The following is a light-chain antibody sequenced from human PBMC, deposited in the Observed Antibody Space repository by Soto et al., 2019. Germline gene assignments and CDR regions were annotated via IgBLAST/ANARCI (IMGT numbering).Light chain of an antibody. Sequence: EIVMTQSPVTLSVSPGERATLSCRASQNISRSLAWYQQKHGQGPSLLIYGTSTRAGGVPARFSGGESGTEFTITITSLQSEDGAVYDGHQYNGWPRTFGQGTKVDIK. CDR3: HQYNGWPRT. J-gene: IGKJ1*01. V-gene: IGKV3D-15*01. CDR1: QNISRS. CDR2: GTS.